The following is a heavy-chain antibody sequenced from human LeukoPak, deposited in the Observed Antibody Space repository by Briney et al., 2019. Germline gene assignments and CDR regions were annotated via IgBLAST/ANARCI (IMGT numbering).Heavy chain of an antibody. V-gene: IGHV1-2*02. CDR1: GYTFTGYY. CDR3: AREIYYYGSGSPLGGDAFDI. CDR2: INPNSGGT. Sequence: GASVKVSCKASGYTFTGYYMHWVRQAPGQGLEWMGWINPNSGGTNYAQKFQGRVTMTRDTSISTAYMELSRLRSDDTAVYYCAREIYYYGSGSPLGGDAFDIWGQGTMVTVSS. J-gene: IGHJ3*02. D-gene: IGHD3-10*01.